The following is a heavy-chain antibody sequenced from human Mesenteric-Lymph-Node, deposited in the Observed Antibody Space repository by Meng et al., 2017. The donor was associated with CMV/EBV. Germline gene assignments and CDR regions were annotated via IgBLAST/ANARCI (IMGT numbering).Heavy chain of an antibody. J-gene: IGHJ4*02. CDR2: ISWNSGSI. CDR3: ARVDGYI. CDR1: GFTFDDYA. V-gene: IGHV3-9*01. D-gene: IGHD5-24*01. Sequence: SLKISCAASGFTFDDYAMHWVRQAPGRGLEWVSGISWNSGSIGYADSVKGRFTISRDNAKNSLYLQMNSLRAEDTALYYCARVDGYIGGQGTLVTVSS.